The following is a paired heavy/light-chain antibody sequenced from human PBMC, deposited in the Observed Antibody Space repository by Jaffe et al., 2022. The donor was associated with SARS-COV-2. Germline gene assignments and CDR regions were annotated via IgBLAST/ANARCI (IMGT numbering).Heavy chain of an antibody. D-gene: IGHD2-21*02. J-gene: IGHJ4*02. V-gene: IGHV3-30*03. CDR1: GFTFSGSV. CDR3: ARESIDCSGGDCYSAGLDY. CDR2: ISSDGTQK. Sequence: QVQLVESGGTVVQPGGSLRLSCGASGFTFSGSVMHWVRQAPGKGLEWVAVISSDGTQKDYADSVKGRVIISRDNSKTTLYVQLNSLRVEDTAVYYCARESIDCSGGDCYSAGLDYWGQGTLVTVSS.
Light chain of an antibody. CDR2: KDT. Sequence: YELTQPPSVSVSPGQTARITCSADVLPKQYAYWYQQKTGQAPVLVIYKDTERSSGIPERFSGSSSGTTVTLTISGVQAEDEADYYCQSSDSSGVFRVFGGGTKLTVL. CDR3: QSSDSSGVFRV. CDR1: VLPKQY. J-gene: IGLJ3*02. V-gene: IGLV3-25*03.